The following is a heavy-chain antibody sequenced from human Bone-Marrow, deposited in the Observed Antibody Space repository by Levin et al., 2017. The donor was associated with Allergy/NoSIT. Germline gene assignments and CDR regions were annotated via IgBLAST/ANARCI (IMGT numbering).Heavy chain of an antibody. CDR3: ARPGSGRYFDY. V-gene: IGHV4-39*01. J-gene: IGHJ4*02. D-gene: IGHD3-10*01. Sequence: SPTLSLTCTVSGGTISSSSYYWGWIRQPPGKGLEWIGSIHYSGSTYYNPSLKSRVIISSDTSKNQFSLKLTSVTAADTAVYYCARPGSGRYFDYWGQGTLVTVSS. CDR2: IHYSGST. CDR1: GGTISSSSYY.